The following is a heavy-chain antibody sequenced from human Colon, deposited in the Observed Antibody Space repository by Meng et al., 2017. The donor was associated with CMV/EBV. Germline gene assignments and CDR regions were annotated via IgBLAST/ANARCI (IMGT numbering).Heavy chain of an antibody. CDR1: GFTFNNYS. Sequence: GGSLRPSCGASGFTFNNYSIRWVRQAPGTGLEWVASIGQGGNDKYYVDSVKGRVTVSRDNGKNPMFLQMNSLRIEDTAVYYCTTDRGEDYDFWSGYYRYYYGMDVWGQGTTVTVSS. D-gene: IGHD3-3*01. CDR3: TTDRGEDYDFWSGYYRYYYGMDV. J-gene: IGHJ6*02. CDR2: IGQGGNDK. V-gene: IGHV3-7*01.